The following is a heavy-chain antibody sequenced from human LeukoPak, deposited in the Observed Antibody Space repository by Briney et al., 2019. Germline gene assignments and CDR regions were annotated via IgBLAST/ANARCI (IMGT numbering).Heavy chain of an antibody. D-gene: IGHD6-13*01. J-gene: IGHJ6*02. Sequence: ASVEVSCKASGYTFTGYYMHWVRQAPGQGLEWMGWINPNSGGTNYAQKFQGRVTMTRDTSISTAYMELSRLRSDDTAVYYCARPPAAADYYYYYGMDVWGQGTTVTVSS. CDR3: ARPPAAADYYYYYGMDV. V-gene: IGHV1-2*02. CDR1: GYTFTGYY. CDR2: INPNSGGT.